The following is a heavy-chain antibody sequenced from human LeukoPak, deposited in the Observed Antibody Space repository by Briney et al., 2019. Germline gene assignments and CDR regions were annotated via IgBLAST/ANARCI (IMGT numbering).Heavy chain of an antibody. J-gene: IGHJ4*02. Sequence: ASVKVSCKASGYTFTSYDINWVRQATGQGLEWMGWMNPNSGNTGYAQKFQGRVTMTRNTSISTAYMELSSLRSEDTAVYYCARPVATSGGHFDYWGQGTLVTVSS. CDR3: ARPVATSGGHFDY. D-gene: IGHD5-12*01. V-gene: IGHV1-8*02. CDR2: MNPNSGNT. CDR1: GYTFTSYD.